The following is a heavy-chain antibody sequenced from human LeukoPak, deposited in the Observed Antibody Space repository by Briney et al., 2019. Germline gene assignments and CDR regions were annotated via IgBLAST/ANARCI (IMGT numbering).Heavy chain of an antibody. D-gene: IGHD2-15*01. CDR1: GFTFSSYA. J-gene: IGHJ3*02. V-gene: IGHV3-23*01. Sequence: GGSLRLSCAASGFTFSSYAMSWVRQAPGKGLEWVSAISGSGGSTYYADSVKGRFTISRDSSKNTLYLQMNSLRAEDTAVYYCAKIVVVVAVTHDAFDMWGQGTMVTVSS. CDR3: AKIVVVVAVTHDAFDM. CDR2: ISGSGGST.